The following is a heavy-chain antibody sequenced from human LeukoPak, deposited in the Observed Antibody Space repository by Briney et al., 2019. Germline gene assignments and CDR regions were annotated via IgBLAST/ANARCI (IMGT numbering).Heavy chain of an antibody. D-gene: IGHD2-2*01. CDR3: AREVLDSTSRSWDLDL. J-gene: IGHJ2*01. Sequence: GGSLRLSCAASGFTVSSNYMSWVRQAPGKGLEWVSVIYSGGSTYYADSVKGRFTISRDNSKNTLYLQMNSLRAEDTAVYYCAREVLDSTSRSWDLDLWGRGTLVTVSS. CDR1: GFTVSSNY. CDR2: IYSGGST. V-gene: IGHV3-53*01.